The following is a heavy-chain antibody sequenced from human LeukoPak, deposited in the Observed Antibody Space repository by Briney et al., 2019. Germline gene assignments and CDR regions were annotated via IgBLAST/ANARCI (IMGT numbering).Heavy chain of an antibody. CDR3: ASADGWELPPKAFDY. CDR2: ISYDGGQQ. J-gene: IGHJ4*02. V-gene: IGHV3-30*03. D-gene: IGHD1-26*01. Sequence: GGPLRLSCAASGFPFRSFRMLWVPQPPGRGLEWLAVISYDGGQQYYADPVKGRFTISRDNSKNTLNLQMNSRRAEATAVYYCASADGWELPPKAFDYWGQGTLVTVSS. CDR1: GFPFRSFR.